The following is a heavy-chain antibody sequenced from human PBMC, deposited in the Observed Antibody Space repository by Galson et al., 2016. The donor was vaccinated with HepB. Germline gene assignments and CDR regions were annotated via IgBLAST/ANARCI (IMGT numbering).Heavy chain of an antibody. CDR1: DFSFSTYN. Sequence: SLRLSCAASDFSFSTYNMNWVRQAPGKGLEWVAVIWYDENNKNYADSVKGRFTISRDISKNTLYLQMNSLRVEDTAVYYCARGDLLRYFDLWGRGTLVTVSS. CDR2: IWYDENNK. CDR3: ARGDLLRYFDL. J-gene: IGHJ2*01. D-gene: IGHD2-15*01. V-gene: IGHV3-33*07.